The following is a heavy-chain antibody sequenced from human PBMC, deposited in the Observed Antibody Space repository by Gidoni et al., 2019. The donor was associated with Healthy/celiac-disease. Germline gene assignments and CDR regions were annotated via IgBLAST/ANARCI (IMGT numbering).Heavy chain of an antibody. CDR3: RGLHPVAGKDPSFDY. Sequence: QLQLQESAPGLVKPSETLSLTCTVSGGSISSSSYCWGWIRQPPGKGLEWIGSIYYSESTYYNPSLKSRVTISVDTSKNQFSLKLSSVTAADTAVYYCRGLHPVAGKDPSFDYWGQGTLVTVSS. J-gene: IGHJ4*02. CDR2: IYYSEST. CDR1: GGSISSSSYC. V-gene: IGHV4-39*01. D-gene: IGHD6-19*01.